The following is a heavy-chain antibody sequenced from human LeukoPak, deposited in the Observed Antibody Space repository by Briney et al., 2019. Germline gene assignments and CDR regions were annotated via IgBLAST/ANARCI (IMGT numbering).Heavy chain of an antibody. V-gene: IGHV4-38-2*02. CDR2: IYHSGST. Sequence: SETLSLTCTVSGYSISSGYYWGWIRQPPGKGLEWIGRIYHSGSTYYNPSLKSRVTISVDTSKNQFSLKLSSVTAADTAVYYCARSPLYDFWSGYYDYWGQGTLVTVSS. CDR1: GYSISSGYY. CDR3: ARSPLYDFWSGYYDY. J-gene: IGHJ4*02. D-gene: IGHD3-3*01.